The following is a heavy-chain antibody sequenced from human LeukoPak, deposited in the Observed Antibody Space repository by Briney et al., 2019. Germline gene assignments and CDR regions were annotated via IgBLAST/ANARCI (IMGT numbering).Heavy chain of an antibody. V-gene: IGHV3-20*04. D-gene: IGHD3-3*01. J-gene: IGHJ4*02. CDR1: GFTFDDFD. CDR2: TDSNGATT. Sequence: GGSLRLSCAASGFTFDDFDKSWVRQSPGKGLEWVSGTDSNGATTSYRESVKGRFTISRDNAKNSLDLQTNSLRVEDTALYYCVRGYNFCKNYYYFDYCGQGTQVTVSS. CDR3: VRGYNFCKNYYYFDY.